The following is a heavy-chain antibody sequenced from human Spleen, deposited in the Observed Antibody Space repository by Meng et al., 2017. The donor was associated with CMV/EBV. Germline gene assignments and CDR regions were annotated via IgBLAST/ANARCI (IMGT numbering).Heavy chain of an antibody. CDR2: ITASGGST. CDR1: EFTFSNFA. V-gene: IGHV3-23*01. J-gene: IGHJ4*02. Sequence: SEFTFSNFAMSWVRQAPGRGLAWVSAITASGGSTYYADSVKGRFTVSRDNSKNTLYLQMNSLRAEDTAVYYCAKAFSASWYREYYDDWGQGTLVTVSS. CDR3: AKAFSASWYREYYDD. D-gene: IGHD6-13*01.